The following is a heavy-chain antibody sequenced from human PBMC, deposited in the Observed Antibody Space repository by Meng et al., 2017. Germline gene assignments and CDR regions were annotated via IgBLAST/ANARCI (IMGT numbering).Heavy chain of an antibody. J-gene: IGHJ4*02. Sequence: LTESGAVLFNPSGTLSPTCAVSGGSISSSNGWSWVRQPPGKGLEWIGEIYHSGSTNYNPSLKSRVTISVDKSKNQFSLKLSSVTAADTAVYYCARIGDWGSTRYFDYWGQGTLVTVSS. CDR3: ARIGDWGSTRYFDY. CDR2: IYHSGST. CDR1: GGSISSSNG. V-gene: IGHV4-4*02. D-gene: IGHD7-27*01.